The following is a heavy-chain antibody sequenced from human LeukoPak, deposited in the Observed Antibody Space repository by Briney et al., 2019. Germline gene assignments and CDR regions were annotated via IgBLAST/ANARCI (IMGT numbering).Heavy chain of an antibody. J-gene: IGHJ4*02. CDR2: MNPNSGNT. V-gene: IGHV1-8*01. Sequence: GASVKVSCKASGYTFTSCDINWVRQATGQGLEWMGWMNPNSGNTGYGQSFQGRITMTRDISIGTAYMELSNLTSEDTAIYYCTRGSSPRRDDWGQGTLVTVSA. CDR1: GYTFTSCD. CDR3: TRGSSPRRDD.